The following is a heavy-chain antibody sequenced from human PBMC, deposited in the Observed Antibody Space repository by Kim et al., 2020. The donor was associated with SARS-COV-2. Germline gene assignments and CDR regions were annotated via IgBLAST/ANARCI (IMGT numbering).Heavy chain of an antibody. J-gene: IGHJ6*02. CDR2: LIPLFGTA. Sequence: SVKVSCKASGGTFSSYAISWVGQAPVGVRGWMGGLIPLFGTANYAQKFQGRVTITADESTSTAYMELSSLRSEDTAVYYCARGLLWFGEGLSAPYYYYYYGMDVWGQGTTVTVSS. V-gene: IGHV1-69*13. CDR3: ARGLLWFGEGLSAPYYYYYYGMDV. CDR1: GGTFSSYA. D-gene: IGHD3-10*01.